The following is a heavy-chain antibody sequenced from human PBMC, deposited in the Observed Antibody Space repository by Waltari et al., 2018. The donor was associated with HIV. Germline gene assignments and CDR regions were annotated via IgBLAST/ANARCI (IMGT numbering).Heavy chain of an antibody. CDR2: ISAYNGNT. Sequence: QVQLVQSGAEVKKPGASVKVSCKASGYTFTSYGISWVRQAPGQGLEWMGWISAYNGNTTYAQKLQGRVTMTTDTSTSTAYMELRSLRSDDTAVYYCARFYYYDSSGHPSPFDYWGQGTLVTVSS. CDR3: ARFYYYDSSGHPSPFDY. J-gene: IGHJ4*02. CDR1: GYTFTSYG. V-gene: IGHV1-18*01. D-gene: IGHD3-22*01.